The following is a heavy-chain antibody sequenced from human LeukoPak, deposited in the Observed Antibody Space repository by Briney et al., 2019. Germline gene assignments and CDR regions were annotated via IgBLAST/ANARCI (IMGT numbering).Heavy chain of an antibody. J-gene: IGHJ4*02. CDR3: ARDYFVLRYFDWSVRGCGDFDY. CDR1: GGSISSGGYY. CDR2: IYHSGST. V-gene: IGHV4-30-2*01. D-gene: IGHD3-9*01. Sequence: PSQTLSLTCTVSGGSISSGGYYWSWIRQPPGKGLEWIGYIYHSGSTYYNPSLKSRVTISVDRSKNQFSLKLSSVTAADTAVYYCARDYFVLRYFDWSVRGCGDFDYWGQGTLVTVSS.